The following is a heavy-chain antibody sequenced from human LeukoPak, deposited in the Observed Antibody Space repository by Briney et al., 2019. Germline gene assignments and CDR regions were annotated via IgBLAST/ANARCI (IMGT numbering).Heavy chain of an antibody. J-gene: IGHJ4*02. CDR3: ARYYCPNGVCQGFDY. D-gene: IGHD2-8*01. CDR1: GGSIGAYY. Sequence: SETLSLTCTVSGGSIGAYYWSWIWQPPRKGLEWIGYVFHSGRTNYNPSLKSRVTISVDTSRNQFSLKLSSVTAADTAVYYCARYYCPNGVCQGFDYWGQGTLVTVSS. V-gene: IGHV4-59*01. CDR2: VFHSGRT.